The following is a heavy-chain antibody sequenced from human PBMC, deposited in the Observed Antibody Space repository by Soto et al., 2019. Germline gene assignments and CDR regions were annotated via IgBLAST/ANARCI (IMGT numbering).Heavy chain of an antibody. CDR1: GFTFRTYA. CDR3: AKDLRPDGRYDLDY. D-gene: IGHD6-19*01. CDR2: IVGDASSI. J-gene: IGHJ4*02. V-gene: IGHV3-23*03. Sequence: SGGSLRLSCAAYGFTFRTYAMNWVRQAPGKGLEWVAVIVGDASSIDYADSVKGRFTISRGNSKNIMYLQMTSLKVEDTATYFCAKDLRPDGRYDLDYWGQGTQVTVSS.